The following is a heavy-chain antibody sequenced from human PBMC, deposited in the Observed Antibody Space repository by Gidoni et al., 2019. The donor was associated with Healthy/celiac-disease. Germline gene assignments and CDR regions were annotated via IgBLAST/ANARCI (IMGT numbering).Heavy chain of an antibody. CDR3: AKDRYYDSSGYYCDY. J-gene: IGHJ4*02. Sequence: EVQLLESGGGLVQPGGSLRFSCAASGLTFSSYAMSWGRQAPGKGLEWVSAISGSGCSTYYADSVKGRFTISRDNSKNTLYLQMNSLRAEDTAVYYCAKDRYYDSSGYYCDYWGQGTLVTVSS. V-gene: IGHV3-23*01. D-gene: IGHD3-22*01. CDR2: ISGSGCST. CDR1: GLTFSSYA.